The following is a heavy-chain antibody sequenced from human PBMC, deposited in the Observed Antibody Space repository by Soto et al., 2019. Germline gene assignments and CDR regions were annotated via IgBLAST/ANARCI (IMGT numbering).Heavy chain of an antibody. V-gene: IGHV4-34*01. J-gene: IGHJ5*02. Sequence: QVHLQQWGAGLLKPSETLSLTCAVYGESFIGYYWTWIRQSPGKVLEWIGEINHGGSTNYNPSLKSRVTISIDTSKNQFSLKLTSVTAADTSVYYCARTDIVTTNWFDPWGQGPLVTVSS. D-gene: IGHD5-12*01. CDR1: GESFIGYY. CDR2: INHGGST. CDR3: ARTDIVTTNWFDP.